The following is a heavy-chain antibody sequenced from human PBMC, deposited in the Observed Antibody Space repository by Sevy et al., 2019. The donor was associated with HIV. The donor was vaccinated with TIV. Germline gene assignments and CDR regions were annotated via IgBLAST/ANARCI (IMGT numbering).Heavy chain of an antibody. D-gene: IGHD1-26*01. Sequence: SETLSLTCTVSGGSITSLYWGWIRQPPGKGLEWFANIYYNGNTNYNPSLKSRVTISLDTSKKQFSRRLSSVTAADTGICDCAGENAWGRGYSWGQGTLVTVSS. CDR3: AGENAWGRGYS. CDR1: GGSITSLY. J-gene: IGHJ4*02. CDR2: IYYNGNT. V-gene: IGHV4-59*08.